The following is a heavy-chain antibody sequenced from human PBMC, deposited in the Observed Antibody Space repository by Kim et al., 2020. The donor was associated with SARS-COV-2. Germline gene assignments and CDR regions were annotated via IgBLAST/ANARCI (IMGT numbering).Heavy chain of an antibody. V-gene: IGHV4-39*01. CDR1: GGSISSSSYY. J-gene: IGHJ5*02. Sequence: SETLSLTCTVSGGSISSSSYYWGWIRQPPGKGLEWIGSIYYSGSTYYNPSLKSRVTISVDTSKNQFSLKLSSVTAADTDVYYCASNILLWFGDLYNWFDPWGQGTLVTVSS. CDR2: IYYSGST. D-gene: IGHD3-10*01. CDR3: ASNILLWFGDLYNWFDP.